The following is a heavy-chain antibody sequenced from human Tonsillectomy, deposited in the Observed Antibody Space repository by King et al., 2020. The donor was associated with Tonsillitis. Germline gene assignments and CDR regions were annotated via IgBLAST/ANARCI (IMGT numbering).Heavy chain of an antibody. CDR3: ARGPSRPVDLDTVYGMDV. CDR1: GGPFSTYA. Sequence: VQLVESGAEVKKPGSSVKVSCKASGGPFSTYAMSWVRQAPGQGLEWMGGIIPIFGTANVAQRFQGRVTITADESTSTAYMELSSLRSEDTAVYYCARGPSRPVDLDTVYGMDVWGQGTTVTVSS. V-gene: IGHV1-69*01. D-gene: IGHD6-19*01. J-gene: IGHJ6*02. CDR2: IIPIFGTA.